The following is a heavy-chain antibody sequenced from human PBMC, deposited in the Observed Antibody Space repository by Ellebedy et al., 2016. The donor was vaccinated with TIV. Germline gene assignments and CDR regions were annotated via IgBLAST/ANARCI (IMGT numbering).Heavy chain of an antibody. J-gene: IGHJ6*03. Sequence: AGSLRLSXTASGFTFSSYWMQWVRQAPGKGLEWVANIKQDGSAKYYVDSVKGRFTISRDNAKNSVYLQMNNLRAEDTAVYYCARRYMDVWGKGTTVTVSS. V-gene: IGHV3-7*01. CDR2: IKQDGSAK. CDR3: ARRYMDV. CDR1: GFTFSSYW.